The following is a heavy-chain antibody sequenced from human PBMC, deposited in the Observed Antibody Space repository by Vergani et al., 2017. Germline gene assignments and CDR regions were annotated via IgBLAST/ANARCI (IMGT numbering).Heavy chain of an antibody. CDR1: GYTFTGYY. J-gene: IGHJ4*02. V-gene: IGHV1-2*02. D-gene: IGHD1-20*01. Sequence: QVQLVQSGAEVKKPGASVKVSCKASGYTFTGYYMHWVRQAPGQGLEWMGGINPNSGGKNYAQQFQGRVTMTRDTSISTAYMELSRLRSDDTDVWYCARGSDGWSFNLLGYWGQGTLVTVSS. CDR2: INPNSGGK. CDR3: ARGSDGWSFNLLGY.